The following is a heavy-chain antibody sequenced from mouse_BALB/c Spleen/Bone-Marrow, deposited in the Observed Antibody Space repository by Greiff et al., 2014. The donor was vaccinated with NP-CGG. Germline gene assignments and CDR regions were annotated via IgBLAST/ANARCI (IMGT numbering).Heavy chain of an antibody. D-gene: IGHD4-1*01. CDR3: ARNWDWVFAY. J-gene: IGHJ3*01. CDR1: GCTFTNYW. CDR2: IYPGNNDA. V-gene: IGHV1-5*01. Sequence: DVKLQESGTVLARPGASLRMSCKASGCTFTNYWINWIKQRPGQGLEWIGAIYPGNNDAKYTQKFKAKAKLTAVTSTSTADMELSSLTNEDSAVYHCARNWDWVFAYWGQGTLVTVSA.